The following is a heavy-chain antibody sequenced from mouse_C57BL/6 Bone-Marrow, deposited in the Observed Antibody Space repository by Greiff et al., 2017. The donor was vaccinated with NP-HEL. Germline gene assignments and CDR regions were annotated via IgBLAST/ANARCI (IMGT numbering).Heavy chain of an antibody. J-gene: IGHJ4*01. Sequence: QVQLQQSGPGLVQPSQSLSITCTVSGFSLTSYGVHWVRQSPGKGLEWLGVIWRGGSTDYNAAFMSRLSITKDNSKSQVFFKMNSLQADDTAIYYCAKKNLYYYGSSYYAMDYWGQGTSVTVSS. CDR1: GFSLTSYG. V-gene: IGHV2-5*01. CDR2: IWRGGST. D-gene: IGHD1-1*01. CDR3: AKKNLYYYGSSYYAMDY.